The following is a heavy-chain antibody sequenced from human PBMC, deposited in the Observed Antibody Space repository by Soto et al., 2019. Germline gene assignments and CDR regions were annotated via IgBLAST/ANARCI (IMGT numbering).Heavy chain of an antibody. CDR3: ARVKRDIVLVPAVFFDY. D-gene: IGHD2-2*01. CDR1: GGSVSSGSYY. V-gene: IGHV4-61*01. J-gene: IGHJ4*02. CDR2: IYYSGST. Sequence: SSETLSLTCTGSGGSVSSGSYYWSWIRQPPGKGLEWIGYIYYSGSTNYNPSLKSRVTISVDTSKNQFSLKLSSVTAADTAVYYCARVKRDIVLVPAVFFDYWGQGTLVTVSS.